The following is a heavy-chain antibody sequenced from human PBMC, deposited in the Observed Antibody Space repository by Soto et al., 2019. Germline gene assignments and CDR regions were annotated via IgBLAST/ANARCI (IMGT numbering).Heavy chain of an antibody. CDR2: IYYSGST. Sequence: QVQLQESGPGLVKPSETLSLTCTVSGGSISSYYWSWIRQPPGKGLEWIGYIYYSGSTNYNPSLKSRVTISVDTSTNQFSLKLSSLTAADTAVYYCARDLNYWGQGTLVTVSS. CDR1: GGSISSYY. V-gene: IGHV4-59*01. CDR3: ARDLNY. J-gene: IGHJ4*02.